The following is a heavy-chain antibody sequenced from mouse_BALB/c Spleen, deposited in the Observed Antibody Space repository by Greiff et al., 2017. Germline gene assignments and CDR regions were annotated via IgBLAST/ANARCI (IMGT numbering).Heavy chain of an antibody. CDR3: ANYDYDDY. CDR1: GYTFTSYW. Sequence: VQLQQSGAELAKPGASVKMSCKASGYTFTSYWMHWVKQRPGQGLEWIGYINPSTGYTEYNQKFKDKATLTADKSSSTAYMQLSSLTSEDSAVYYCANYDYDDYWGQGTTLTVSS. J-gene: IGHJ2*01. V-gene: IGHV1-7*01. D-gene: IGHD2-4*01. CDR2: INPSTGYT.